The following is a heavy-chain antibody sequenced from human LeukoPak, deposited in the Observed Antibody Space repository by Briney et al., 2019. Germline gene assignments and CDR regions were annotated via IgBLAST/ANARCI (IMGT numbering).Heavy chain of an antibody. D-gene: IGHD2-2*01. CDR1: GGSVSSGSYY. CDR3: ARDIMPFYCSSTSCSDY. V-gene: IGHV4-61*01. J-gene: IGHJ4*02. Sequence: SETLSLTCTVSGGSVSSGSYYWSWIRQPPGKGLEWIGYIYYSGSTNYNPSLKSRVTISVDTSKNQFPLKLSSVTAADTAVYYCARDIMPFYCSSTSCSDYWGKETLVTVSS. CDR2: IYYSGST.